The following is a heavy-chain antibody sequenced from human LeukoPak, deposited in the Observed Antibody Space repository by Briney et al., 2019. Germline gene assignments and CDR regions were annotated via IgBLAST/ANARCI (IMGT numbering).Heavy chain of an antibody. CDR1: GFTFSNYW. J-gene: IGHJ5*02. V-gene: IGHV3-74*01. CDR2: IYVDGRTT. CDR3: IRDFRSADL. Sequence: PGGSLRLSCVASGFTFSNYWMHWVRQPPGKGLVWVSRIYVDGRTTNYADSVKGRFTISRDSDKNTVYLEMNSLSVEDTATYYCIRDFRSADLWGQGTLVTVTS.